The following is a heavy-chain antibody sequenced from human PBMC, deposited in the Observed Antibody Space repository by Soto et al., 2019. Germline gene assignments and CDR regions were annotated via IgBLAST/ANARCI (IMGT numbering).Heavy chain of an antibody. D-gene: IGHD3-9*01. CDR3: AHFGWFIDY. Sequence: EVQLLESGGGLVQPGGSLRLSCAASGFTFSSYAMSWVRQAPGKGLEWVSAISGSGASTYYADSVKSRFTISRDNSKNTLYLQMNSLGAEDTAVYYCAHFGWFIDYWGQGTLVTASS. J-gene: IGHJ4*02. V-gene: IGHV3-23*01. CDR2: ISGSGAST. CDR1: GFTFSSYA.